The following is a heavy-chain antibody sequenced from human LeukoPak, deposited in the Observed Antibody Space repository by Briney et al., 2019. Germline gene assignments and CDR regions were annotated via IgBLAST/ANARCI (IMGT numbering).Heavy chain of an antibody. J-gene: IGHJ4*02. CDR1: GFTFISYS. CDR2: ITSDNSTI. Sequence: GGSLRLSCAASGFTFISYSMNWVRRAPGRRLEWLSYITSDNSTIYYADSVKGRFTISRDNAKNSVFLQMNSLRAEDTAVYYCARGSMALDYWGQGTLVTVSS. CDR3: ARGSMALDY. V-gene: IGHV3-48*01. D-gene: IGHD2/OR15-2a*01.